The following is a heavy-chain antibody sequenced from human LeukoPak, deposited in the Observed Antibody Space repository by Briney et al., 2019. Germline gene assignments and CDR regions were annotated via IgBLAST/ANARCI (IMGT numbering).Heavy chain of an antibody. CDR2: INHSGST. Sequence: PSETLSLTCAVYGGSFSGYYWSWIRQPPGKGLEWIGEINHSGSTNYNPSLKSRVTISVDTSKNQFSLKLSSVTAADTAVYYCARGHGWYCSGGSCYFDYWGQGTLVTVSS. CDR1: GGSFSGYY. V-gene: IGHV4-34*01. J-gene: IGHJ4*02. D-gene: IGHD2-15*01. CDR3: ARGHGWYCSGGSCYFDY.